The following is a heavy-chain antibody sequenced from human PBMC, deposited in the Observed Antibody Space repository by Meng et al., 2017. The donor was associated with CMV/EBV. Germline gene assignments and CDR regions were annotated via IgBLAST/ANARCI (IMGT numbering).Heavy chain of an antibody. D-gene: IGHD3-3*01. Sequence: GESLKISCATSGFTFSSYSMNWVRQAPGKGLEWVSYISSSSSTIYYADSVKGRFTISRDNAKNSLYLQMNSLRAEDTAVYYGARDDYDFWSGYYYGYYYYGMDVWGQGTTVTVSS. CDR3: ARDDYDFWSGYYYGYYYYGMDV. J-gene: IGHJ6*02. CDR1: GFTFSSYS. V-gene: IGHV3-48*04. CDR2: ISSSSSTI.